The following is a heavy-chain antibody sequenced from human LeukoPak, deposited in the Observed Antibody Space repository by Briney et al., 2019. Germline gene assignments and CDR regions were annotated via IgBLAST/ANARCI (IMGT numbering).Heavy chain of an antibody. J-gene: IGHJ4*02. Sequence: GGSLRLSCAASGFTFSSYEMNWVRQAPGKGLEWVSYISSSDSTMYYADSVKGRFTISRDNAKNSLYLQMNSLRADDTAVYYCARHWTYYDYVWGSYRPYYFDYWGQGTLVTVSS. CDR2: ISSSDSTM. CDR1: GFTFSSYE. CDR3: ARHWTYYDYVWGSYRPYYFDY. D-gene: IGHD3-16*02. V-gene: IGHV3-48*03.